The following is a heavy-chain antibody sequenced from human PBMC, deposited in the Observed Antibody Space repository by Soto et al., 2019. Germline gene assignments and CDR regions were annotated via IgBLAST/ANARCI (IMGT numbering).Heavy chain of an antibody. Sequence: PSETLSLTCTVSGGSISSGGYYWGWIRQPPGKGLEWIGSIYYSGSTYYNPSLKSRVTISVDTSKNQFSLKLSSVTAADTAVYYCAIEISPSGYYGSGSYYNVNWFDPWGQGTLVTVSS. V-gene: IGHV4-39*01. J-gene: IGHJ5*02. CDR1: GGSISSGGYY. CDR2: IYYSGST. D-gene: IGHD3-10*01. CDR3: AIEISPSGYYGSGSYYNVNWFDP.